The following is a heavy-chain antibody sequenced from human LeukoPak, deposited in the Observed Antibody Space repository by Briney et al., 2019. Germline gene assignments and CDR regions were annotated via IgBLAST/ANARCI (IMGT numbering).Heavy chain of an antibody. CDR1: GFTFSTYW. CDR3: ARAPSEIGGYYPEYFRH. D-gene: IGHD3-22*01. V-gene: IGHV3-74*01. Sequence: GGSLRLSCAASGFTFSTYWMHWVRQAPGKGLVWVSRIKSDGSTNYADSVEGRFTISRDNAKNTLSLQMNSLRPEDTGVYYCARAPSEIGGYYPEYFRHWGQGTLVTVSS. J-gene: IGHJ1*01. CDR2: IKSDGST.